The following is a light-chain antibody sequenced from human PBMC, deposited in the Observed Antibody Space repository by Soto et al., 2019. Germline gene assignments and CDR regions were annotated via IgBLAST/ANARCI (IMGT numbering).Light chain of an antibody. J-gene: IGKJ1*01. Sequence: EIVMTQSPITLSVSPGERATLSCRASQSVGSNLAWYQQKPGQAPRLLIYGASTRATGIPGSFSGSGSGTEFTLTITSLQSEDFAVYYCQQYNNWPRTFGQGTKVEVK. CDR3: QQYNNWPRT. CDR2: GAS. V-gene: IGKV3-15*01. CDR1: QSVGSN.